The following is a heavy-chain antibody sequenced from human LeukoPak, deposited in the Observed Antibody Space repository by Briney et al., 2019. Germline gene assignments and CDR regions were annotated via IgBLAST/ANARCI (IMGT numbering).Heavy chain of an antibody. J-gene: IGHJ2*01. CDR3: ARYSSGWSWYFDL. Sequence: ETLSLTCTVSGDSISRSNYYWGWIRQPPGKGLEWIGSIYYRRRNDYNPSLKSRVTISVDTSKNQFSLKLSSVTAADTAMYYCARYSSGWSWYFDLWGRGTLVTVSS. D-gene: IGHD6-19*01. V-gene: IGHV4-39*07. CDR2: IYYRRRN. CDR1: GDSISRSNYY.